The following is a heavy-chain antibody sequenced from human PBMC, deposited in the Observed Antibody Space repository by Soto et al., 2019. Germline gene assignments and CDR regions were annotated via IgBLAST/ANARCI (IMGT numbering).Heavy chain of an antibody. CDR2: IYYSGST. D-gene: IGHD5-18*01. J-gene: IGHJ1*01. V-gene: IGHV4-59*01. Sequence: SETLSLTCTVSGVSISSYYWSWIRQPPGKGLEWIGYIYYSGSTNYNPSLKSRVTISVDTSKNQFSLKLSSVTAADTAVYYCAREGYSYGQEYFQHWGQGTLVTVSS. CDR1: GVSISSYY. CDR3: AREGYSYGQEYFQH.